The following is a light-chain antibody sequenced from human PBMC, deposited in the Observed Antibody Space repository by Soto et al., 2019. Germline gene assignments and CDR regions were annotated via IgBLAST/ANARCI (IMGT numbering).Light chain of an antibody. V-gene: IGKV3-11*01. CDR1: QYINTR. CDR2: QTS. CDR3: QQYNNWPPRT. Sequence: EIVLTQSPATLSSFPGDRVTLSCRASQYINTRLAWYQHRPGQAPRLLIYQTSIRAAGIPARFSGSGSGTDFTLTISRLEPEDFAVYYCQQYNNWPPRTFGQGTKVDIK. J-gene: IGKJ1*01.